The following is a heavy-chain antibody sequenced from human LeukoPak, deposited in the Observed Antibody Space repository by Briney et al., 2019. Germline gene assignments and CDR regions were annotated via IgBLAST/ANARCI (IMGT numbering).Heavy chain of an antibody. CDR3: ARGGLLWFGELFGDIRETFDY. J-gene: IGHJ4*02. D-gene: IGHD3-10*01. Sequence: GSSVKVSCKASGGTFSSYAISWVRQAPGQGLEWMGGIIPIFGTANYAQKFQGRVTITADESTSTAYMELSSLRSEDTAVYYCARGGLLWFGELFGDIRETFDYWGQGTLVTVSS. CDR1: GGTFSSYA. V-gene: IGHV1-69*01. CDR2: IIPIFGTA.